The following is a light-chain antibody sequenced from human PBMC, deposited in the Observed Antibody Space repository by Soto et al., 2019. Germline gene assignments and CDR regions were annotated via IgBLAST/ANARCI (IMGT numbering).Light chain of an antibody. V-gene: IGKV3-20*01. CDR1: QSVSSTY. CDR2: GAS. Sequence: EILLTQSPGTLSLSPGERATLSCRASQSVSSTYLSWYQLKPGQDPRLLIYGASTRATGIPDRFSGSGSGTDFTLTISRLEPEDFAVYYCQQYGFSFRAFGQGTKV. J-gene: IGKJ1*01. CDR3: QQYGFSFRA.